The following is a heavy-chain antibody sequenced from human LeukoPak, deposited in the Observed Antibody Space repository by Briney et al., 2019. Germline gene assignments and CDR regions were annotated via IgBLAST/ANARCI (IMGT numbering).Heavy chain of an antibody. D-gene: IGHD6-19*01. CDR2: IYPGDSDT. CDR3: ASAGIAVPGTDAFDV. V-gene: IGHV5-51*01. J-gene: IGHJ3*01. Sequence: GESLKISCKGFGYSFINYWIGWVRQMPGKGLEWMGIIYPGDSDTRYSPSFQGQVTISADKSISTAYLQWSSLKASDTAKYYCASAGIAVPGTDAFDVWGQGTMVIVSS. CDR1: GYSFINYW.